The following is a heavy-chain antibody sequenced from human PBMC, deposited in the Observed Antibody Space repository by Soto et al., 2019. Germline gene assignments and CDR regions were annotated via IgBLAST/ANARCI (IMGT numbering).Heavy chain of an antibody. V-gene: IGHV3-7*01. CDR3: ARGWIGELNWFDP. D-gene: IGHD3-10*01. J-gene: IGHJ5*02. Sequence: GGSLRLSCAASGFTFSSYWMSWVRQAPGKGLEWVANIKQDGSEKYYVDSVKGRFTISRDNAKNSLYLQMNSLRAEDTAVYYCARGWIGELNWFDPWGQGTLVTVSS. CDR1: GFTFSSYW. CDR2: IKQDGSEK.